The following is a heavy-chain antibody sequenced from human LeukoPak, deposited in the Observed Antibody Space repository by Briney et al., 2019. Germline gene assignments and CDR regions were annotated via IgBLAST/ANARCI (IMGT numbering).Heavy chain of an antibody. D-gene: IGHD3-10*02. J-gene: IGHJ5*02. CDR3: AKVMLGELLYWFDP. Sequence: PAGGSLRLSCAASGFTFSTNAMSWVRRAPGKGLEWVSAVSGSGDSTYYADSVKGRFTISRANSKNTLYLQMNSLRAEDTTVYYCAKVMLGELLYWFDPWGQGTLVTVSS. V-gene: IGHV3-23*01. CDR1: GFTFSTNA. CDR2: VSGSGDST.